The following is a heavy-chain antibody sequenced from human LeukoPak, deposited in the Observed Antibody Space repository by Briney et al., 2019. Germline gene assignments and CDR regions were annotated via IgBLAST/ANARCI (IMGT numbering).Heavy chain of an antibody. CDR2: MNPNSGNT. Sequence: ASVKVSCKASGYTFTSYDINWVRQATGQGLEWMGWMNPNSGNTGYAQKFQGRVTITSNTSISTAYMELSGLRSDDTAVYYCARRGDAFDIWGQGTMVTVSS. J-gene: IGHJ3*02. CDR1: GYTFTSYD. CDR3: ARRGDAFDI. V-gene: IGHV1-8*03.